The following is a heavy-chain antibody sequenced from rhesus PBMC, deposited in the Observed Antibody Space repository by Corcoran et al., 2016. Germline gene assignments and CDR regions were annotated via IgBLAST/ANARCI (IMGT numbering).Heavy chain of an antibody. V-gene: IGHV4S10*01. CDR3: ARDGPYGLDS. CDR2: IYGRSTST. Sequence: QVQLQESGPGVVKPSETLSLTCAVSGGSISDSYRWSWIRQPPGKGLEWIGYIYGRSTSTNDNPSLKSRVTIAKDTSKNQFSLKLSSVTAADTAVYYCARDGPYGLDSWGQGVVVTVSS. J-gene: IGHJ6*01. CDR1: GGSISDSYR.